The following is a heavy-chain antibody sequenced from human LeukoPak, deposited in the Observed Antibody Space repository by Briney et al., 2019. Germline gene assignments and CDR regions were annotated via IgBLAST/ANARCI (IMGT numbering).Heavy chain of an antibody. V-gene: IGHV3-33*01. Sequence: GRSLRLSCAASGFTFSSYGMHWVRQAPGKGLEWVAVIWYDGSNKYYADSVKGRFTISRDNSKNTLYLQMNSLRAEDTAVYYCARAGDYYDFWSGYYHDAFDIWGQGTMVTVSS. CDR2: IWYDGSNK. J-gene: IGHJ3*02. CDR3: ARAGDYYDFWSGYYHDAFDI. CDR1: GFTFSSYG. D-gene: IGHD3-3*01.